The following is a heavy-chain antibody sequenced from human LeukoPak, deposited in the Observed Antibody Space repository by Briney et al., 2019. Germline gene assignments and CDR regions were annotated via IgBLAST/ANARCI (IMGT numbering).Heavy chain of an antibody. CDR3: ARDRGIRRYGSGSDYNGLDY. CDR1: GFTFSSYG. CDR2: IWYDGSNK. Sequence: GGSLRLSCAASGFTFSSYGMHWVRQAPGKGLEWVAVIWYDGSNKYYADSVKGRFIISRDNSKNTLYLQMNSLRAEDTAMYYCARDRGIRRYGSGSDYNGLDYWGQGTLVTVSS. V-gene: IGHV3-33*01. D-gene: IGHD3-10*01. J-gene: IGHJ4*02.